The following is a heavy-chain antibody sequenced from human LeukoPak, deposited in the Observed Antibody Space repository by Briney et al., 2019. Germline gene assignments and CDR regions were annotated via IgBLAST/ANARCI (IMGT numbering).Heavy chain of an antibody. CDR1: GFTFSGHG. CDR2: ISSSSSTI. CDR3: ARGSTYYDSSGQVPFDY. V-gene: IGHV3-48*01. J-gene: IGHJ4*02. D-gene: IGHD3-22*01. Sequence: GGSLRLSCAASGFTFSGHGMHWVRQAPGKGLEWVSYISSSSSTIYYADSVKGRFTISRDNAKNSLYLQMNSLRAEDTAVYYCARGSTYYDSSGQVPFDYWGQGTLVTVSS.